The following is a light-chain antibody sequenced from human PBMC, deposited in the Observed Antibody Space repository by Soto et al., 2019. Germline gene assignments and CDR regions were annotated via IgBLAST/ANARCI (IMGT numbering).Light chain of an antibody. CDR1: SNDVGAYDY. CDR3: SSYTSSTTWV. J-gene: IGLJ3*02. CDR2: EVN. V-gene: IGLV2-14*01. Sequence: QSALTQPASVSGSPGQSITIFCTGTSNDVGAYDYLSWYQQHPRKAPKLIISEVNNRPSGVSNRFSGSKSGNTASLTISGLQAEDEADYYCSSYTSSTTWVFGGGTKLTVL.